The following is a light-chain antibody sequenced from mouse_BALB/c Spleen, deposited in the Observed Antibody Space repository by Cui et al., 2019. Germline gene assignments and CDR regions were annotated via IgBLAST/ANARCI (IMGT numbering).Light chain of an antibody. CDR1: QDINSH. CDR3: LQYDEFPYT. CDR2: RAN. Sequence: DLKMTQSPSSMYASLGERVTITCKASQDINSHLSWFQQKPGKSPKTLIYRANRLVDGVPSRFSGSGSGQDYSLTISSLEYEDMGIYYCLQYDEFPYTFGGGTKLEIK. V-gene: IGKV14-111*01. J-gene: IGKJ2*01.